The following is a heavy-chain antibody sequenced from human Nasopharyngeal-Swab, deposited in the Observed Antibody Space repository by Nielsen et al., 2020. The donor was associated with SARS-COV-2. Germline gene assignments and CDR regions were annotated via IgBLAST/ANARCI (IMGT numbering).Heavy chain of an antibody. V-gene: IGHV1-18*03. D-gene: IGHD1-14*01. CDR3: ATSLHIINTSHTFDY. CDR2: ISAHNGNT. J-gene: IGHJ4*02. CDR1: GYTFSNYG. Sequence: ASVKVSCKASGYTFSNYGITWVRQAPGHGLEWMGWISAHNGNTKYAPRLQGRVTMTTDTSTNTAYMELRSLRSDDMAVYYCATSLHIINTSHTFDYWGQGTLVTVSS.